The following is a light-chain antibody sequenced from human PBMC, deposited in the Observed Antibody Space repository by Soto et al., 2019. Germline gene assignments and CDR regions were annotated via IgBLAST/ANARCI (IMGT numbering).Light chain of an antibody. CDR2: GNN. Sequence: QSVLTQPPSVSGAPGLRVTISCTGGRSNLGANNDVHWYQQLPGTAPKLLIYGNNNRPSGVPDRFSGSKSGTSASLAITGLQAEDEADYYCQSYDNSLSGWVCGGGTKLTDL. V-gene: IGLV1-40*01. CDR3: QSYDNSLSGWV. J-gene: IGLJ3*02. CDR1: RSNLGANND.